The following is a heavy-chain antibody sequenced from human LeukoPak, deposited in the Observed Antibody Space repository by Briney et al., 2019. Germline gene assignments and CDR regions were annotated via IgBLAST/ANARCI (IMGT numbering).Heavy chain of an antibody. V-gene: IGHV1-8*01. J-gene: IGHJ5*02. D-gene: IGHD6-19*01. CDR3: ARSGAVAGSWFDP. Sequence: ASSKASCKASGYTFSIFDINWVPQATREGPGCMGGMNPNSGNSGYAQKFQGRVTMTRNTSMSTPYMELSGLRSARTAGYFCARSGAVAGSWFDPWSQGTLVTVSS. CDR1: GYTFSIFD. CDR2: MNPNSGNS.